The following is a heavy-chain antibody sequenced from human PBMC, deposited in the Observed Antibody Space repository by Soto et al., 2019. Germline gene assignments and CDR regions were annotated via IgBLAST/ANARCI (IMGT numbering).Heavy chain of an antibody. CDR3: AKIPTGSGSSKFDY. CDR1: GFTFRTYA. D-gene: IGHD3-10*01. J-gene: IGHJ4*02. CDR2: ISGSGSFT. Sequence: LRLSCAASGFTFRTYAMNWVRQAPGKGLEWISAISGSGSFTHYAGSVRGRFTISRDNSQNQLYLQMNNLRGDDTTMYYCAKIPTGSGSSKFDYWGQGIQVTVSS. V-gene: IGHV3-23*01.